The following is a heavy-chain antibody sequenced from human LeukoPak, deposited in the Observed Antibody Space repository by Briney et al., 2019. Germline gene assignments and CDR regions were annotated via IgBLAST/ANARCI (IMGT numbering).Heavy chain of an antibody. CDR3: AHRSLSIAAAGTRYFQH. Sequence: ESGPVLVKPTETLTLTCTVSGFSLSNARMGVSWIRQPPGKALEWLAHIFSNDEKSYSTSLKSRLTISKDTSKSQVVLTMTNMDPVDTATYYCAHRSLSIAAAGTRYFQHWGQGTLVTVSS. CDR1: GFSLSNARMG. V-gene: IGHV2-26*02. CDR2: IFSNDEK. D-gene: IGHD6-13*01. J-gene: IGHJ1*01.